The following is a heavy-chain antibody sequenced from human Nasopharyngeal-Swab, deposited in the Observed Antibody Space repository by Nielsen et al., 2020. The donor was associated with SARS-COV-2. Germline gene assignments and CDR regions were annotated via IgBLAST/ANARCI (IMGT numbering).Heavy chain of an antibody. CDR1: GYTFTSYV. V-gene: IGHV1-18*01. Sequence: ASVNVSCKASGYTFTSYVISWVRQAPGQGLEWMGWISAYNGNTNYAQKLQGRVTMTTDTSTSTAYMELRSLRSDDTAVYYCARDLGYCSGGSCSIDYWGQGTLVTVSS. CDR2: ISAYNGNT. J-gene: IGHJ4*02. D-gene: IGHD2-15*01. CDR3: ARDLGYCSGGSCSIDY.